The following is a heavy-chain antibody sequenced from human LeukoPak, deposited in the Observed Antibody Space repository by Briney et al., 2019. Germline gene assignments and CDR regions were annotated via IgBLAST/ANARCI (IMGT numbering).Heavy chain of an antibody. Sequence: GESLQISCQGSGYSFTNYWIGWVRQMPGKGLEWMGIIYPGDSDTRYSPSFQGQVTISADKSISTAYLQWSSLKASDAAMYYCARTHMTRSMVAGFDYWGQGTLVTVSS. CDR1: GYSFTNYW. D-gene: IGHD6-19*01. V-gene: IGHV5-51*01. CDR2: IYPGDSDT. J-gene: IGHJ4*02. CDR3: ARTHMTRSMVAGFDY.